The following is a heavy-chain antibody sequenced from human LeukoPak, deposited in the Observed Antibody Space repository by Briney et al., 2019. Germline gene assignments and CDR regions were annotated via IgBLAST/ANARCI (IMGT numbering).Heavy chain of an antibody. J-gene: IGHJ5*02. Sequence: GGSLRLSCAASGFTFSSYSMNWVRQAPGKGLEWVSYISSSSSTIYYADSVKGRFTISRDNAKNSLYLQMNSLRAEDTAVYYCARALRYFDWLSTSPEYNWFDHWGQGTLVTVSS. CDR2: ISSSSSTI. CDR1: GFTFSSYS. V-gene: IGHV3-48*01. D-gene: IGHD3-9*01. CDR3: ARALRYFDWLSTSPEYNWFDH.